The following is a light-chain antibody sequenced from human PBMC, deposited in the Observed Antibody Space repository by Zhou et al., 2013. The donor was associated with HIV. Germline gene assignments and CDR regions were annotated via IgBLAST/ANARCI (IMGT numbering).Light chain of an antibody. CDR1: QGIGDF. V-gene: IGKV1-27*01. CDR2: GTS. J-gene: IGKJ2*03. CDR3: QQLNSYPYS. Sequence: DIQMTQSPSSLSASVGDRVTITCRASQGIGDFLAWYQQKPGNVPNVLIYGTSTLRSGVSSRFSGSGSGTDFTLTISDLQPEDVGTYYCQQLNSYPYSFGQGTKLEIK.